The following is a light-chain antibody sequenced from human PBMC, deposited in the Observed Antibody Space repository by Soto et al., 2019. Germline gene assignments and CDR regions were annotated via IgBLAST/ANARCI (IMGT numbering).Light chain of an antibody. CDR2: EVT. Sequence: QSALTQPSSVSGSPGQSITISCTGSSSDVGSYNLVSWYQLHPDKAPKLIIFEVTDRPSGVSTRFSGSKSGNMASLTISGLQADDEAEYYCCSYSTSHPWLFGGGTKLTVL. CDR1: SSDVGSYNL. CDR3: CSYSTSHPWL. V-gene: IGLV2-23*02. J-gene: IGLJ3*02.